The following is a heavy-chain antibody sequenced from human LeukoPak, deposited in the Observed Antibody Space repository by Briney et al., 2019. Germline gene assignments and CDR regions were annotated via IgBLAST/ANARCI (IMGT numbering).Heavy chain of an antibody. J-gene: IGHJ4*02. CDR3: ARDPRGLAAAGTD. CDR2: IYYSGST. V-gene: IGHV4-39*07. CDR1: GGSISSSSYY. D-gene: IGHD6-13*01. Sequence: SETLSLTCTVSGGSISSSSYYWGWIRQPPGKGLEWIGSIYYSGSTYYNPSLKSRVTISVDTYKNQFSLKLSSVTAADTAVYYCARDPRGLAAAGTDWGQGTLVTVSS.